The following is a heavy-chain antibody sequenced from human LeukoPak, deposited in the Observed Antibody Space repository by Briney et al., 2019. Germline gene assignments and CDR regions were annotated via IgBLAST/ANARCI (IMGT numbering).Heavy chain of an antibody. V-gene: IGHV3-23*01. CDR1: GFTFSSCG. J-gene: IGHJ4*02. CDR3: AKANTDILVVPAAWSDY. CDR2: ISGSGGST. Sequence: GGSLRLSCAASGFTFSSCGMSWVGQAPGKGLEGVSSISGSGGSTYYADSVKGRFTISRDNSKNTLNLQMNSLGVEDTAIYYCAKANTDILVVPAAWSDYWGQGTLVTVSS. D-gene: IGHD2-2*01.